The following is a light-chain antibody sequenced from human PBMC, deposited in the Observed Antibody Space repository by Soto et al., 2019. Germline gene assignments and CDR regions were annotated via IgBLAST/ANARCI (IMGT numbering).Light chain of an antibody. CDR3: QQYGSSPPWT. Sequence: EIVLTQSPGTLSLSPGERATLSCRASESVSSSYLAWYQQKPGQAPRLLIFGASSRATGTPDRFSGSGSGTDFTLTISRLEPEDFEVYSCQQYGSSPPWTFGQGTKVDIK. CDR2: GAS. J-gene: IGKJ1*01. V-gene: IGKV3-20*01. CDR1: ESVSSSY.